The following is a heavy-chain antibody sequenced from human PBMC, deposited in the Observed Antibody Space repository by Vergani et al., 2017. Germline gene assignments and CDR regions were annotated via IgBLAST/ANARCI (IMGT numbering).Heavy chain of an antibody. Sequence: EVPLVQSGAEVKKPGESLRISCKCSGYSFTSYWISWVRQLPGKGLEWMGRIDPSDSYTNYSPSFQGHVTISADKSISTAYLQWSSLKASDTAMYYCARQVAVAGKWWGPYYYYGMDVWGQGTTVTVSS. CDR2: IDPSDSYT. J-gene: IGHJ6*02. CDR3: ARQVAVAGKWWGPYYYYGMDV. D-gene: IGHD6-19*01. CDR1: GYSFTSYW. V-gene: IGHV5-10-1*01.